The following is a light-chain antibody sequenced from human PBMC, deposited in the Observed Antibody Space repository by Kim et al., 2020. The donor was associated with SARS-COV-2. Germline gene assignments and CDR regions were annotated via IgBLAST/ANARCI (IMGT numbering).Light chain of an antibody. Sequence: ASVGDRVPITCRASQSISAYLAWYQQRPGKAPKLLIYKASSLESGVPSRFSGSGSGTEFTLTISSLQPDDFATYYCQQYNGYSWTFGQGTKVDIK. V-gene: IGKV1-5*03. CDR1: QSISAY. CDR3: QQYNGYSWT. CDR2: KAS. J-gene: IGKJ1*01.